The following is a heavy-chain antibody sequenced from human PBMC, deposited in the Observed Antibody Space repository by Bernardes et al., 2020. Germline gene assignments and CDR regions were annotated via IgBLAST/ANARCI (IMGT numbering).Heavy chain of an antibody. Sequence: SEPLSLTCAVYGGSFSGYYWSWIRQPPGKGLEWIGEINHSGSTNYNPSLKSRVTISVDTSKNQFSLKLSSVTAADTAVYYCARSYTIFGVVIIKGHFDYWGQGTLVTVSS. D-gene: IGHD3-3*01. J-gene: IGHJ4*02. CDR1: GGSFSGYY. CDR3: ARSYTIFGVVIIKGHFDY. CDR2: INHSGST. V-gene: IGHV4-34*01.